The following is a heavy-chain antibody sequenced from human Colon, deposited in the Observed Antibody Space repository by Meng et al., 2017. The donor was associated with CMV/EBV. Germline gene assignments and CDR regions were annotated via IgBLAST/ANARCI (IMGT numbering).Heavy chain of an antibody. D-gene: IGHD3-16*01. CDR2: IQADGSET. CDR1: RFRFSDFW. V-gene: IGHV3-7*04. CDR3: VRGHYDGA. J-gene: IGHJ4*03. Sequence: SLRLSWTVSRFRFSDFWMNWVRQAPGKGLEWVANIQADGSETYYADSVKGRFIISRDNAKNSLFLQMNSLRVEDTAVYFCVRGHYDGAWGHGTLVTVSS.